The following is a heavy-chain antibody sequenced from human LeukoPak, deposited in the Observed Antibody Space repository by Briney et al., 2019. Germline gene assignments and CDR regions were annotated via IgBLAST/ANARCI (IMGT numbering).Heavy chain of an antibody. Sequence: GGSLRLSCAASGFTFSDYYMSWIRQAPGKGLEWIAYITRSGSIIYYADSVKGRFTISRDNAKNSLYLQMNSLRAEDTAVYYCARDRAMVVDTTYYYYYGMDVWGQGTTV. J-gene: IGHJ6*02. CDR2: ITRSGSII. D-gene: IGHD3-22*01. CDR3: ARDRAMVVDTTYYYYYGMDV. V-gene: IGHV3-11*01. CDR1: GFTFSDYY.